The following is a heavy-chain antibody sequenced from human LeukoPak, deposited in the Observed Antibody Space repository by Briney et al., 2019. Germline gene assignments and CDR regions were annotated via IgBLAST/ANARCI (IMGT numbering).Heavy chain of an antibody. CDR1: GYTFTSNY. CDR3: VGILGAFDI. Sequence: ASVKVSCKAFGYTFTSNYMHWVRQAPGQGLEWMGWINPNSGGTNYAQKFQGRVTMTRDTSISTAYMELSRLRSDDTAVYYCVGILGAFDIWGQGTMVTVSS. V-gene: IGHV1-2*02. J-gene: IGHJ3*02. CDR2: INPNSGGT. D-gene: IGHD2-21*01.